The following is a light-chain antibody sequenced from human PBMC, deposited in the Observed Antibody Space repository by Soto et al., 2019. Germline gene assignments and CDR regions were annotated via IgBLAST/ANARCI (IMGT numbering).Light chain of an antibody. Sequence: DIQMTQSPPSLFASIGDRVTIKCRASQGIRDELGWYQQKAGKAPNLLISAASRLQSGVPSRFSGSGSGTEFTLTISSLQPDDFATYYCQQYNSYSPTFGQGTKVDIK. CDR2: AAS. V-gene: IGKV1-17*01. CDR3: QQYNSYSPT. CDR1: QGIRDE. J-gene: IGKJ1*01.